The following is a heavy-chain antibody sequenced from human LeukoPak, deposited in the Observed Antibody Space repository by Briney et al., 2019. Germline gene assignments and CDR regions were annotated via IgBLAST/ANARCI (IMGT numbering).Heavy chain of an antibody. CDR2: INHSGST. CDR3: ARGRVRRGGYLDY. CDR1: GGSFSGYY. D-gene: IGHD3-16*01. Sequence: SETLSLTCAVYGGSFSGYYWSWIRQPPGKGLEWSGEINHSGSTNYNPSLKRRVTISVDTSKNQFSLKLSSVTAADTAVYYCARGRVRRGGYLDYWGQGTLVTVSS. J-gene: IGHJ4*02. V-gene: IGHV4-34*01.